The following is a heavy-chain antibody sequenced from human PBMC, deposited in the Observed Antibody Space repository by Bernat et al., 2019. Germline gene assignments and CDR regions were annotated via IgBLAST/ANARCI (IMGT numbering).Heavy chain of an antibody. Sequence: QVQLQESGPGLVKPSQTLSLTCTVSGGSISSGGYYWSWIRQHPGKGLEWIGYTYYSGSTYYNPSLMVGVTISVDTSVAQFSMKLCSVTAADTAVYYCARDNVASGSYYAFYVMDVWGQGTTVTVSS. CDR2: TYYSGST. V-gene: IGHV4-31*03. D-gene: IGHD3-10*01. CDR3: ARDNVASGSYYAFYVMDV. CDR1: GGSISSGGYY. J-gene: IGHJ6*02.